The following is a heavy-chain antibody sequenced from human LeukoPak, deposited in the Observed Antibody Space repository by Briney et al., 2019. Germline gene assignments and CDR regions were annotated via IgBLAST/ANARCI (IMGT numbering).Heavy chain of an antibody. CDR1: GGSFSGYY. D-gene: IGHD6-13*01. V-gene: IGHV4-34*01. CDR3: ARGPLYSSSWYNWFDP. J-gene: IGHJ5*02. Sequence: SETLSLTCAVYGGSFSGYYWSWIRQPPGKGLEWIGEINHSGSTNYNPSLKGRVTISVDTSKNQSSLKLSSVTAADTAVYYCARGPLYSSSWYNWFDPWGQGTLVTVSS. CDR2: INHSGST.